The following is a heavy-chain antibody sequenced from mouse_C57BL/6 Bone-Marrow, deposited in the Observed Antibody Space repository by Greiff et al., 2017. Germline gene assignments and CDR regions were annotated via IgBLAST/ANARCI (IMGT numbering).Heavy chain of an antibody. V-gene: IGHV1-64*01. CDR1: GYTFTSYW. CDR3: ARDYGTLMDY. CDR2: IHPNSGST. Sequence: QVQLQQPGAELVKPGASVKLSCKASGYTFTSYWMPWVKQRPGQGLEWIGMIHPNSGSTNYNEKFKSKATLTVDKSSSTAYMQLSSLTSEDSAVYYCARDYGTLMDYWGQGTSVTVSS. J-gene: IGHJ4*01. D-gene: IGHD1-1*01.